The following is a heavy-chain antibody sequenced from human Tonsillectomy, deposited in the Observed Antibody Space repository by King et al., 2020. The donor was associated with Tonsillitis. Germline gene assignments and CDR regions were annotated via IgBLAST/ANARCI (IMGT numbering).Heavy chain of an antibody. CDR2: IYYSGST. V-gene: IGHV4-59*01. J-gene: IGHJ4*02. CDR3: ARGDGGYFDY. D-gene: IGHD4-23*01. Sequence: VQLQESGPGLVKPSETLSLTCTVSGGSISSYYWSWIRQPPGKGREWIGYIYYSGSTNYNPSLKSRVTISVDTSKNQFSLKLSSVTAADTAVYYCARGDGGYFDYWGQGTLVTVS. CDR1: GGSISSYY.